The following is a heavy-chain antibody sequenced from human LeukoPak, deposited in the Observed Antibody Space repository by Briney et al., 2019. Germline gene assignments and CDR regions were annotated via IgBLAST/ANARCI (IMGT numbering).Heavy chain of an antibody. Sequence: GGSLRLSCAASGFGFSRYAMTWVRQAPGKGLEWVSLITESGHSTYYTKSVKGRFTISRDNSKNTLYLQMNSLGVEDTALFCAKGFACAVDRCYGLDSWGQGILVIVSS. CDR1: GFGFSRYA. V-gene: IGHV3-23*01. CDR2: ITESGHST. J-gene: IGHJ4*02. CDR3: AKGFACAVDRCYGLDS. D-gene: IGHD4/OR15-4a*01.